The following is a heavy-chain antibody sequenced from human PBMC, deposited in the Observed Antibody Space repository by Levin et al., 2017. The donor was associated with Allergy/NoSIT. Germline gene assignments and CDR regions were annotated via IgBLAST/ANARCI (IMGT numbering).Heavy chain of an antibody. Sequence: SETLSLTCTVSGGSISSSSYYWGWIRQPPGKGLEWIGSIYYSGSTYYNPSLKSRVTISVDTSKNQFSLKLSSVTAADTAVYYCARHGVGSGSYNWFDPWGQGTLVTVSS. CDR2: IYYSGST. V-gene: IGHV4-39*01. D-gene: IGHD3-10*01. CDR3: ARHGVGSGSYNWFDP. J-gene: IGHJ5*02. CDR1: GGSISSSSYY.